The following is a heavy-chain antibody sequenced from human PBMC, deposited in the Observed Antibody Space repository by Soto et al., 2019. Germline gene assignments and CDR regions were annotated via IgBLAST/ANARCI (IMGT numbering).Heavy chain of an antibody. CDR1: GFTFSSYA. V-gene: IGHV3-30-3*01. CDR3: ARVAYSSGWPKIDY. Sequence: PGGSLRLSCAASGFTFSSYAMHWVRQAPGKGLEWVAVISYDGSNKYYADPVKGRFTISRDNSKSTLYLQMNSLRAEDTAVYYCARVAYSSGWPKIDYWGQGTLVTVSS. CDR2: ISYDGSNK. J-gene: IGHJ4*02. D-gene: IGHD6-19*01.